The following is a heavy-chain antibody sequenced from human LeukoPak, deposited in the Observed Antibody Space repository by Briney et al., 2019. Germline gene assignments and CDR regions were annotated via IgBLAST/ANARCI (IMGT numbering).Heavy chain of an antibody. CDR1: GFTFSSYW. CDR3: ARDRNTGSSYENLFEY. V-gene: IGHV3-74*01. J-gene: IGHJ4*02. D-gene: IGHD1-26*01. Sequence: PGGSRRPSCAASGFTFSSYWMHWVRQAPGKGLVWVSRINSDGSSTSYADSVKGRFTISRDNAKNTLYLQMNSLRAEDTSVYYCARDRNTGSSYENLFEYWGQGSLVTVSS. CDR2: INSDGSST.